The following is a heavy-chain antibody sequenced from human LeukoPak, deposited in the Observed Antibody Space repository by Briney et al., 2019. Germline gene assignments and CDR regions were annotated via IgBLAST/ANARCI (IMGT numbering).Heavy chain of an antibody. CDR3: ARDLLPMTKAGVVND. CDR2: IYHSGST. V-gene: IGHV4-34*01. D-gene: IGHD3-3*01. CDR1: GGSFSGYY. Sequence: PSETLSLTCAVYGGSFSGYYWSWIRQPPGKGLEWIGYIYHSGSTHYNPSLKSRVTISVDLARNQFSLKLSSVTAADTAVYYCARDLLPMTKAGVVNDWGQGSLVIVSA. J-gene: IGHJ4*02.